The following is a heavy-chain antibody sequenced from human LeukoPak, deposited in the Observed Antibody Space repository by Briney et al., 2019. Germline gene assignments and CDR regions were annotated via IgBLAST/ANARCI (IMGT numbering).Heavy chain of an antibody. V-gene: IGHV3-66*01. CDR2: LYKGGST. CDR1: GFSVNDDH. CDR3: AREVLGYSYGDNWFDP. Sequence: GSLTLSCEASGFSVNDDHMTWVRQAPGKGLQWVSVLYKGGSTHYADSVKARFSISRDTSKNTVFLHMKSLRVEDTAVYYCAREVLGYSYGDNWFDPWGQGSLVTVSS. D-gene: IGHD5-18*01. J-gene: IGHJ5*02.